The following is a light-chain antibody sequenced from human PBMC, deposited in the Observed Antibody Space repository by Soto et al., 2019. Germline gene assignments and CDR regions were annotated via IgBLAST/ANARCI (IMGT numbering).Light chain of an antibody. CDR3: CSYAGSYLGG. V-gene: IGLV2-11*01. CDR2: DVS. Sequence: QSVLTQPRSVSGSPGQSVTISCTGTRSDVGGYNYVSWYQQHPGKAPKLMIYDVSKRPSGVPDRFSGSKSGNTASLTISGLQAEDEADYYCCSYAGSYLGGFGTGTKLTVL. J-gene: IGLJ1*01. CDR1: RSDVGGYNY.